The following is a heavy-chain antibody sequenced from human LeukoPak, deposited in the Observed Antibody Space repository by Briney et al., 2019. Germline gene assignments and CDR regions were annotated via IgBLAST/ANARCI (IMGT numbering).Heavy chain of an antibody. D-gene: IGHD3-10*01. Sequence: GGSLRLSCAASGFTFSGYAMSWVRQAPGKGLQWVSTISRSGDNTYYADSVKGRFTISRDNSKSTLYVQMNSLRAEDMAIYYCAKAGANWFDPWGQGTLVTVSS. CDR2: ISRSGDNT. V-gene: IGHV3-23*01. CDR3: AKAGANWFDP. J-gene: IGHJ5*02. CDR1: GFTFSGYA.